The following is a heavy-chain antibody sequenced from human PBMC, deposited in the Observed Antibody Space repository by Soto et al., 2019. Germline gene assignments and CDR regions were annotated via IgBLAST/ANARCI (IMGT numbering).Heavy chain of an antibody. CDR3: ATSSGYRVNNWFDP. CDR1: GGSVSSGSYY. CDR2: IYYSGST. D-gene: IGHD6-13*01. Sequence: QVQLQESGPGLVKPSETLSLTCTVSGGSVSSGSYYWSWIRQPPGKGLEWIGYIYYSGSTNYNPSLKCRVTISVDTSQNQFSLQLSSVTAADTAVYYCATSSGYRVNNWFDPWGQGTLVTVSS. J-gene: IGHJ5*02. V-gene: IGHV4-61*01.